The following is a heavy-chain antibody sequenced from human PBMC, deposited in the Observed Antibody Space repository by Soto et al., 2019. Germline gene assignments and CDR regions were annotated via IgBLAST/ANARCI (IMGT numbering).Heavy chain of an antibody. V-gene: IGHV3-33*01. Sequence: LRLSCAASGFTFSSYGMHWVRQAPGKGLEWAAVIWYDGSNKYYADSVKGRFTISRDNSKNTLYLQMNSLRAEDTAVYYCARALHTFDYWGQGTLVTVSS. CDR3: ARALHTFDY. J-gene: IGHJ4*02. D-gene: IGHD4-4*01. CDR1: GFTFSSYG. CDR2: IWYDGSNK.